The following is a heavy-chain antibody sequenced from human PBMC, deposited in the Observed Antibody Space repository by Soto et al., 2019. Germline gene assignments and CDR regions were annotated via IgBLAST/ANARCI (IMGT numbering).Heavy chain of an antibody. V-gene: IGHV3-30*18. Sequence: GGSLRLSCAASGFTFSSYGMHWVRQAPGKGLEWVAVISYDGSNKYYADSVKGRFTISRDNSKNRLYLQMNSLRAEDTAVYYCAKDLGGILWYTDWGQGTLVTVSS. CDR3: AKDLGGILWYTD. CDR1: GFTFSSYG. D-gene: IGHD3-10*01. CDR2: ISYDGSNK. J-gene: IGHJ4*02.